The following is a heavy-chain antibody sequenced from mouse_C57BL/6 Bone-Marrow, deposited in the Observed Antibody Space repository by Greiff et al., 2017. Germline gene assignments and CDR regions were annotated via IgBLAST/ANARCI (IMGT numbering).Heavy chain of an antibody. J-gene: IGHJ3*01. V-gene: IGHV14-4*01. Sequence: EVQLQQSGAELVRPGASVKLSCTASGFNIKDDYMHWVKQRPEQGLEWIGWIDPENGDTEYASKFQGKATITADTSSNTAYLQLSSLTSEDTAVXYCTTGGPFAYWGQGTLVTVSA. CDR2: IDPENGDT. CDR1: GFNIKDDY. CDR3: TTGGPFAY.